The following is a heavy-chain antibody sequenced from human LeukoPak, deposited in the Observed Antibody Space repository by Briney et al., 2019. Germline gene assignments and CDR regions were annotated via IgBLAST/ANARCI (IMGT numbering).Heavy chain of an antibody. J-gene: IGHJ6*02. CDR3: ARDLGGYYYYGMDV. Sequence: PSETLSLTCTVSGGSISSYYWSWIRQPPGKGLEWIGYIYYSGSTNYNPSLKSRVTISVDTSKNQFSLKLSSVTAADTAVYYCARDLGGYYYYGMDVWGQGTTVTVSS. V-gene: IGHV4-59*01. D-gene: IGHD3-10*01. CDR1: GGSISSYY. CDR2: IYYSGST.